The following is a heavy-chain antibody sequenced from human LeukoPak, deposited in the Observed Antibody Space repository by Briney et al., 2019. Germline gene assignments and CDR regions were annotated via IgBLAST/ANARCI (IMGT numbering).Heavy chain of an antibody. Sequence: ASVKVSCKTSGYTFTNSDVNWVREATGQGLEWMGWMNPNSGITGYAQKFQGRVTMTRNTSISTAYMELSSLRSEDTAVYYCARWVVAADWFDPWGQGTLVTVSS. J-gene: IGHJ5*02. CDR3: ARWVVAADWFDP. CDR2: MNPNSGIT. D-gene: IGHD2-15*01. CDR1: GYTFTNSD. V-gene: IGHV1-8*01.